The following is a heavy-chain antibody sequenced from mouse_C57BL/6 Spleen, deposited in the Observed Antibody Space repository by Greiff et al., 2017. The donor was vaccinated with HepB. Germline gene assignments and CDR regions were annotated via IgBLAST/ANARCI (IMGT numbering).Heavy chain of an antibody. CDR1: GYTFTDYN. V-gene: IGHV1-18*01. J-gene: IGHJ3*01. CDR3: ARGGVYYGSSPFAY. D-gene: IGHD1-1*01. CDR2: INPNNGGT. Sequence: VQLKESGPELVKPGASVKIPCKASGYTFTDYNMDWVKQSHGKSLEWIGDINPNNGGTIYNQKFKGKATLTVDKSSSTAYMELRSLTSEDTAVYYCARGGVYYGSSPFAYWGQGTLVTVSA.